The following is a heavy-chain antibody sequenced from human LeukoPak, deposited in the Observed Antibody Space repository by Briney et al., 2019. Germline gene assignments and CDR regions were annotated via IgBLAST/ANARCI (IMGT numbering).Heavy chain of an antibody. V-gene: IGHV3-23*01. Sequence: GGTLRLSCAASGFTFSSYAMSWVRQAPGKGLEWVSAISGSGGSTYYADSVKGRFTISRDNSKNTLYLQMNSLRAEDTAVYYCAKYPLVTTFVGSTDYWGQGTLVTVSS. CDR1: GFTFSSYA. D-gene: IGHD4-17*01. CDR2: ISGSGGST. CDR3: AKYPLVTTFVGSTDY. J-gene: IGHJ4*02.